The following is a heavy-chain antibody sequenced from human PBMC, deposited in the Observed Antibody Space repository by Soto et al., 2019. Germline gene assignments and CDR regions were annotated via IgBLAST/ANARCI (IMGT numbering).Heavy chain of an antibody. CDR1: GFTFSSYG. Sequence: EVQLVESGGGLVQPGGSLRLSCAASGFTFSSYGMNWFRQAPGKGLEWVSYISSSSSTIYYADSVNGRFTISRDNAKKALYLQMNSLRAEDRAVYYWARAIYFSLYYSHLWGEGTLVTVSS. V-gene: IGHV3-48*01. CDR3: ARAIYFSLYYSHL. D-gene: IGHD3-9*01. CDR2: ISSSSSTI. J-gene: IGHJ4*02.